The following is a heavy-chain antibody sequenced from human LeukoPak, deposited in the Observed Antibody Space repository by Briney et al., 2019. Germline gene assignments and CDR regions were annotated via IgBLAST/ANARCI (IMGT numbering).Heavy chain of an antibody. D-gene: IGHD6-13*01. CDR3: ARSAVAGTVGYYYYYMDV. CDR2: IYTSGNT. CDR1: GGSISSSTHY. Sequence: KPSETLSLTCTVSGGSISSSTHYWGWIRQPAGKGLEWIGRIYTSGNTNYNPSLKSRVTMSLDTSKNQFSLKLHSVTAADTAVYYCARSAVAGTVGYYYYYMDVWDKGTTVTVSS. V-gene: IGHV4-61*02. J-gene: IGHJ6*03.